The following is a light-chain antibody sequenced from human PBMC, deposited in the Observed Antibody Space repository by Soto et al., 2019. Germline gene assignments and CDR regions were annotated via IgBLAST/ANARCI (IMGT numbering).Light chain of an antibody. Sequence: DIQMTQSPSTLSASIRDRVPITGGPGKKFSGWLAWYQQKPGKAPNLLIYDASSLQSGVPSRFSGSGSGTEFTLTISSLQPDDFATYYCQQYNSDPLTFGQGTKVEIK. CDR3: QQYNSDPLT. J-gene: IGKJ1*01. V-gene: IGKV1-5*01. CDR2: DAS. CDR1: KKFSGW.